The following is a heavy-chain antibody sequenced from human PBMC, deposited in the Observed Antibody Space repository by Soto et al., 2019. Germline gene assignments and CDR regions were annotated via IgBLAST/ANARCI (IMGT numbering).Heavy chain of an antibody. J-gene: IGHJ4*02. Sequence: EVQLLESGGGVVQPGGSLRLSCVASGFNFKKFAMAWVRQAAGEGLEWVSGISCCGGSASYADSVKGRFSIAREDSKNTVSLQLKSLRVEDTAQYYCAKADGQQWLIPHLDNLGQGTLVTVS. CDR2: ISCCGGSA. V-gene: IGHV3-23*01. CDR1: GFNFKKFA. D-gene: IGHD6-19*01. CDR3: AKADGQQWLIPHLDN.